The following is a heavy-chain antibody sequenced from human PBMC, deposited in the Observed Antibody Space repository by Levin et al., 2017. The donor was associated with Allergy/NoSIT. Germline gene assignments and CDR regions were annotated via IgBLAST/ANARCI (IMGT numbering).Heavy chain of an antibody. J-gene: IGHJ5*02. CDR2: IKQDGSEK. CDR1: GFTFSSYW. V-gene: IGHV3-7*01. CDR3: AGLDYGRIDR. D-gene: IGHD3/OR15-3a*01. Sequence: GGSLRLSCAASGFTFSSYWMSWVRQAAGKGLEWVANIKQDGSEKYYVDSVKGRFTISRDNARNSLYLQMNSLRAEDTAVYYCAGLDYGRIDRWGQGTLVTVSS.